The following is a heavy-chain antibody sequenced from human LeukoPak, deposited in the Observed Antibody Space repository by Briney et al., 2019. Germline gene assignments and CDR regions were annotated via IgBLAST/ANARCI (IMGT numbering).Heavy chain of an antibody. CDR3: AKDIKYCSSTSCYTGDAFDI. V-gene: IGHV3-43D*03. D-gene: IGHD2-2*02. CDR2: ISWDGGST. Sequence: GGSLRLSCAASGFTFDDYAMHWVRQAPGKGLERVSLISWDGGSTYYADSVKGRFTISRDNSKNSLYLQMNSLRAEDTALYYCAKDIKYCSSTSCYTGDAFDIWGQGTMVTVSS. CDR1: GFTFDDYA. J-gene: IGHJ3*02.